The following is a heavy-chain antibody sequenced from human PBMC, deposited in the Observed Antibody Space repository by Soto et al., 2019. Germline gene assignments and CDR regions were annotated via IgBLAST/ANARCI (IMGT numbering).Heavy chain of an antibody. CDR1: GASISSGGYS. V-gene: IGHV4-30-2*01. D-gene: IGHD6-6*01. Sequence: QLQLQESGSGLVKPSQTLSLTCAVSGASISSGGYSWSWIRQPPGKGLEWIGYISHDGNPDYIPSLKSRVTISVDRSKNHFSLRLTSVTAADTAVYFCARGAGSSSGRNWFDPWGQGTLVTVSS. J-gene: IGHJ5*02. CDR3: ARGAGSSSGRNWFDP. CDR2: ISHDGNP.